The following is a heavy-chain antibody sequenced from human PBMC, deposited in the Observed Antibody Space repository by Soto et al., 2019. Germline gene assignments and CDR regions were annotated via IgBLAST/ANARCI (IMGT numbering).Heavy chain of an antibody. Sequence: QVQLQESGPGLVKPSGTLSLTCAVSGGSISSSNWWSWVRQPPGKGLEWIGEIYHSGSTNYNPSLKSRVTISVDKSKNQFSLKLSSVTAADTTVYYCARVAAYYYDSSGDNWFDPWGQGTLVTVSS. V-gene: IGHV4-4*02. CDR2: IYHSGST. CDR3: ARVAAYYYDSSGDNWFDP. D-gene: IGHD3-22*01. CDR1: GGSISSSNW. J-gene: IGHJ5*02.